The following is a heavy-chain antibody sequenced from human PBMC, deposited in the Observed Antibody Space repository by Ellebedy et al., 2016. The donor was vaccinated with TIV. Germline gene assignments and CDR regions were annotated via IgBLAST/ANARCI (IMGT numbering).Heavy chain of an antibody. CDR1: GGSISTYY. CDR3: ARVIPLVRGLNYLNDYGMDV. J-gene: IGHJ6*02. CDR2: IYYSGTT. D-gene: IGHD3-10*01. Sequence: MPSETLSLTCTVSGGSISTYYWSWIRQPPGKGLEWIGYIYYSGTTNYNPSLKSRVTISVDTSKNQFSLKLSSVTAADRAVYYCARVIPLVRGLNYLNDYGMDVWGQGTTVTVSS. V-gene: IGHV4-59*01.